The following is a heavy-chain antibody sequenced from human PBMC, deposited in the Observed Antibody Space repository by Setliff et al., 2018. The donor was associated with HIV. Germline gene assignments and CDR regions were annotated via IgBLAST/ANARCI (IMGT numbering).Heavy chain of an antibody. CDR1: GFTFRSYV. D-gene: IGHD1-26*01. CDR2: MSTGGDIK. J-gene: IGHJ4*02. CDR3: VRDPIEGYPDYFDY. V-gene: IGHV3-30-3*01. Sequence: PGESLEISCAASGFTFRSYVLHWVRQAPGKGLEWVAVMSTGGDIKIYADSVKGRFTISRDNSKNTLFLQMNSLRPEDTATYYCVRDPIEGYPDYFDYWGQGTLVTVSS.